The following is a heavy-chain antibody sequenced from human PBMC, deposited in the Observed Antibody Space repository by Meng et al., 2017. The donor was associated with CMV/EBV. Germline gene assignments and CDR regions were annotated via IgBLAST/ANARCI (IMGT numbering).Heavy chain of an antibody. CDR2: ISSSSSYI. J-gene: IGHJ6*02. Sequence: GESLKISCAASGFTFSGYSMNWVRQAPGKGLEWVSSISSSSSYIYYADSVKGRFTISRDNAKNSLYLQMNSLRAEDTAVYYCARVCNTSPYYDFWSGYFSADVYGMDVWGQGTTVTVSS. CDR3: ARVCNTSPYYDFWSGYFSADVYGMDV. V-gene: IGHV3-21*01. D-gene: IGHD3-3*01. CDR1: GFTFSGYS.